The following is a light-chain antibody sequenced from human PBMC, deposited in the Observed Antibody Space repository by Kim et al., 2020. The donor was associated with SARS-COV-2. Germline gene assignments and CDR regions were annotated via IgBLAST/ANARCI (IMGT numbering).Light chain of an antibody. Sequence: LSPGERATLSCRASQSVSSSYLAWYQQKPGQAPWLLIYGASIRATGIPDRFSGSGSVTDFTLTISRLEPEDFAVYYCQQYGSSPYTFGQGTKLEI. CDR2: GAS. CDR1: QSVSSSY. CDR3: QQYGSSPYT. J-gene: IGKJ2*01. V-gene: IGKV3-20*01.